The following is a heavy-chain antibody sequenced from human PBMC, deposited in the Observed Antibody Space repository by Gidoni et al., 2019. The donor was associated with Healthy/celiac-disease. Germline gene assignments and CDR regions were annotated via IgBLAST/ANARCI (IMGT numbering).Heavy chain of an antibody. CDR3: ARDLTMVQGGGYFDY. CDR1: GYTFTSYG. V-gene: IGHV1-18*01. Sequence: QVQLVQSGAEVKKPGASVTVSCKASGYTFTSYGISWGRQAPGQGLDWMGWSSAYNANPNYAQELQGRVTMTTDTSTSTAYMELRRLRSDDTAVYYCARDLTMVQGGGYFDYWGQGTLVPVSS. D-gene: IGHD3-10*01. CDR2: SSAYNANP. J-gene: IGHJ4*02.